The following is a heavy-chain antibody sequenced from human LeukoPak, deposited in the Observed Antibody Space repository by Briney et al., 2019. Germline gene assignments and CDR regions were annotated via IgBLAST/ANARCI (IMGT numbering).Heavy chain of an antibody. Sequence: GGSLRLSCAASGFTFSSYSMNWVRQAPGKGLEWISFISSSRTTIYYADSVKGRFTISRDNAENSLYLQMNSLRAEDTAVYYCAKENPVGGTNYFDYWGQGTLVTVSS. D-gene: IGHD1-26*01. CDR2: ISSSRTTI. V-gene: IGHV3-48*01. CDR3: AKENPVGGTNYFDY. CDR1: GFTFSSYS. J-gene: IGHJ4*02.